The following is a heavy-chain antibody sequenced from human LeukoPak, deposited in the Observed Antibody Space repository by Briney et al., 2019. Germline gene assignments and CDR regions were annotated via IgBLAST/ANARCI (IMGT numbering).Heavy chain of an antibody. CDR1: GGSFSGYY. CDR2: IKHSGST. J-gene: IGHJ4*02. V-gene: IGHV4-34*01. CDR3: AREVTSVLLWFGDYFDY. D-gene: IGHD3-10*01. Sequence: SETLSLTCAVYGGSFSGYYWSWIRQPPGKGLEWIGEIKHSGSTNYNPSLKSRVTISVDTSKNQFSLKLSSVTAADTAVYYCAREVTSVLLWFGDYFDYWGQGTLVTVSS.